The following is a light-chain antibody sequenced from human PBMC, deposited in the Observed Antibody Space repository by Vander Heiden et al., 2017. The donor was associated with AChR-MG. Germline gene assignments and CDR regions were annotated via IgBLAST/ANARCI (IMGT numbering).Light chain of an antibody. J-gene: IGKJ1*01. CDR2: DAS. CDR3: QQYNNWPPWT. CDR1: QGVGSN. Sequence: EIVMTQSPTTLSVSPGETATLSCRASQGVGSNLAWYQHKPGQAPRLVIFDASTRATGIPASFSGSGSGTEFTLTISSLQSEDFAIYYCQQYNNWPPWTFGQGTTVEVK. V-gene: IGKV3D-15*01.